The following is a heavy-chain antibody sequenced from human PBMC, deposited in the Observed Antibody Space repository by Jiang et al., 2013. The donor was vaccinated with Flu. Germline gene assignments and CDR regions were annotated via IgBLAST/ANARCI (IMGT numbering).Heavy chain of an antibody. J-gene: IGHJ2*01. CDR3: ARDSYCGGDCYSWYFDL. V-gene: IGHV3-7*03. D-gene: IGHD2-21*02. Sequence: KGLEWVANIKQDGSEKYYVDSVKGRFTISRDNAKNSLYLQMNSLRAEDTAVYYCARDSYCGGDCYSWYFDLWGRGTLVTVSS. CDR2: IKQDGSEK.